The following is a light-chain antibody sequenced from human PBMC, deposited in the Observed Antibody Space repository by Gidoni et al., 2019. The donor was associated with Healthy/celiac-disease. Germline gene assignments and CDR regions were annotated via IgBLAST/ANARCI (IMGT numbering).Light chain of an antibody. V-gene: IGKV1-39*01. CDR3: QQSYSTPYT. Sequence: DIQMTQSPSSLSASVGHRVTITCRASQSISSYLNWYQQKPGKAPKLLIYAASSLQSGVPSRFSGSGSGTDFTLTISSLQPEDFATYYCQQSYSTPYTFXQGTKLEIK. J-gene: IGKJ2*01. CDR2: AAS. CDR1: QSISSY.